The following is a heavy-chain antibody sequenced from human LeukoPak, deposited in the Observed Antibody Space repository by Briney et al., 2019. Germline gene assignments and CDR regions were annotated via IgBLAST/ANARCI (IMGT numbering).Heavy chain of an antibody. CDR2: INPNSGGT. D-gene: IGHD3-3*01. V-gene: IGHV1-2*02. CDR1: GYTFTGYY. J-gene: IGHJ3*02. CDR3: ARARKDISVLRFLEWANDAFDI. Sequence: ASVKVSCKASGYTFTGYYMHWVRQAPGQGLEWMGWINPNSGGTNYAQKFQGRVTMTRDTSISTAYMELSRLRSDDTAVYYCARARKDISVLRFLEWANDAFDIWGRGTMVTVSS.